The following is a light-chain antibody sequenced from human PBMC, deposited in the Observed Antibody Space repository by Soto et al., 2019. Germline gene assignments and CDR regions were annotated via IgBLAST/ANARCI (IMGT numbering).Light chain of an antibody. J-gene: IGLJ2*01. CDR2: VNSDGSH. CDR1: SGHSSYA. CDR3: QTWGTGMV. Sequence: QPVLTQSPSASASLGASVKLTCTLSSGHSSYAIAWHQQQPEKGPRYLMKVNSDGSHRKGDGIPDRFSGSSSGAERYLTISSLQSEDEADYYCQTWGTGMVFGGGTKVTVL. V-gene: IGLV4-69*01.